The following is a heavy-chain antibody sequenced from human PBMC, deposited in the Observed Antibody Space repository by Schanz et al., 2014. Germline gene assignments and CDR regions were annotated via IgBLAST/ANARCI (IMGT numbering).Heavy chain of an antibody. D-gene: IGHD1-1*01. CDR2: ISDRGDGT. CDR3: ARDGVAATTDFEY. V-gene: IGHV3-23*01. CDR1: GFTFTTFA. J-gene: IGHJ4*02. Sequence: EQVLESGGGFVQPGGSLRLSCATSGFTFTTFAMTWVRQAPGKGLEWVSGISDRGDGTNYGDSVRGRFTISRDNAKSSLHLQINSLRADDTAVYYCARDGVAATTDFEYWGQGALVTVSS.